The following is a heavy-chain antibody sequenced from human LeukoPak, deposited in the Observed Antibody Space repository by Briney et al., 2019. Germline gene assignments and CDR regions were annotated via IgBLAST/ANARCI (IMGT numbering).Heavy chain of an antibody. D-gene: IGHD2-15*01. CDR1: GFTFSSYA. CDR3: AREVVSSPSYFDS. J-gene: IGHJ4*02. CDR2: ISYDGSNE. Sequence: GGSLRLSCAASGFTFSSYAMHWVRQAPGKGLEWVAVISYDGSNEYYADSVRGRFTISRDNSKNTLYLLMNSLIPEDTAVYYCAREVVSSPSYFDSWGQGTLVTVSS. V-gene: IGHV3-30*14.